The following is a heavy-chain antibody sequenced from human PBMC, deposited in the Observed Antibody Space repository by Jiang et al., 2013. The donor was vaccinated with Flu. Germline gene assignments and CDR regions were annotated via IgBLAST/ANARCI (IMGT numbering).Heavy chain of an antibody. V-gene: IGHV3-23*01. D-gene: IGHD3-22*01. CDR1: SYA. J-gene: IGHJ4*02. CDR3: AKGLKSKYYDSSGYTYYFDY. Sequence: SYAMSWVRQAPGKGLEWVSAISGSGGSTYYADSVKGRFTISRDNSKNTLYLQMNSLRAEDTAVYYCAKGLKSKYYDSSGYTYYFDYWGQGTLVTVSS. CDR2: ISGSGGST.